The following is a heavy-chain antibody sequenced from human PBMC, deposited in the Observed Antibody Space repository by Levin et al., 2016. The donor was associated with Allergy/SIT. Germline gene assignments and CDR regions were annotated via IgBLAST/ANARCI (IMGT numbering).Heavy chain of an antibody. CDR2: IKQDGSEK. CDR1: GFTFSSYW. CDR3: ARDGGYYGSGTLDY. Sequence: GESLKISCAASGFTFSSYWMSWVRQAPGKGLEWVANIKQDGSEKYYVDSVKGRFTISRDNAKNSLYLQMNSLRAEDTAVYYCARDGGYYGSGTLDYWGQGTLVTVSS. J-gene: IGHJ4*02. D-gene: IGHD3-10*01. V-gene: IGHV3-7*03.